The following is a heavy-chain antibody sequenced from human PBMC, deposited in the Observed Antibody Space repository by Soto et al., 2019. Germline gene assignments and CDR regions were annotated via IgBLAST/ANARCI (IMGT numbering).Heavy chain of an antibody. D-gene: IGHD4-4*01. CDR1: GFSFSNYA. V-gene: IGHV3-23*01. CDR3: AKDLIDYSNSYFDY. J-gene: IGHJ4*02. CDR2: ISSSDYT. Sequence: GGSLRLSCATSGFSFSNYAMSWVRQAPGKGLEWVAGISSSDYTYYVDSLKGRFTISRDNSKNTLYLQMTSLRAEDTAIYYCAKDLIDYSNSYFDYWGQGTLVTVSS.